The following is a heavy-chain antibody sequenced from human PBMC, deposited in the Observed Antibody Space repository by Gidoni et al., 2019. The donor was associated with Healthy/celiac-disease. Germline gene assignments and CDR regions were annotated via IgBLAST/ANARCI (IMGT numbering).Heavy chain of an antibody. D-gene: IGHD6-13*01. CDR3: ARAGAYSSSWYYFDY. CDR2: ISYDGSNK. CDR1: GFTFSSYT. J-gene: IGHJ4*02. Sequence: QVQLVEYGGGVVQPGRSLSLSCAASGFTFSSYTMHWVRQAPGKGLEWVAVISYDGSNKYYADSVKGRFTISRDNSKNTLYLQMNSLRAEDTAVYYCARAGAYSSSWYYFDYWGQGTLVTVSS. V-gene: IGHV3-30-3*01.